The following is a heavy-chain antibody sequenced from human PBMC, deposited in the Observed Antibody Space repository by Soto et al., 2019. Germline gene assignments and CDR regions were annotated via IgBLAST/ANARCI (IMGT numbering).Heavy chain of an antibody. J-gene: IGHJ4*01. CDR1: GFPFSSYA. D-gene: IGHD5-18*01. V-gene: IGHV3-23*01. CDR3: TLTCAMVYDY. CDR2: ISGSGGST. Sequence: PGGSLRLSCAASGFPFSSYAMSWVRQAPGKGQEWVSAISGSGGSTYYADSVKGRYTISRDNSKNTLYLQMNSLRPEGTAVYYCTLTCAMVYDYWGDGALVTVSS.